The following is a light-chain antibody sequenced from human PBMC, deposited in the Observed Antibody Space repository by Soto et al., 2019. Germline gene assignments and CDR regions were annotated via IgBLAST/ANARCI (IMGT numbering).Light chain of an antibody. CDR1: QSISSW. CDR3: QQCHSYPWT. CDR2: KAS. V-gene: IGKV1-5*03. J-gene: IGKJ1*01. Sequence: DIQMTQSPSTLSASVGDRVTITCRASQSISSWLAWYQQKPGKAPKLLIYKASNLESGVPSRFSGSGSGTEFTLTIISLQPDDFAAYYCQQCHSYPWTFVQGTKVEIK.